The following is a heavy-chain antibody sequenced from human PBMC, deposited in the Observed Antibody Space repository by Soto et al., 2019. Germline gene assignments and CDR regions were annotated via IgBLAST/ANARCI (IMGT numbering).Heavy chain of an antibody. J-gene: IGHJ4*02. D-gene: IGHD5-18*01. CDR3: ARDRRGFTYGLDF. CDR1: GYTFTSNH. Sequence: ASVKVSCKASGYTFTSNHMNWVRQAPGQGLEWMGIINPSGTSTSYAQKFQGRVTMTRDTSTSTVYMELSSLRSEDTAVYYCARDRRGFTYGLDFWGQGTLVTVSS. V-gene: IGHV1-46*01. CDR2: INPSGTST.